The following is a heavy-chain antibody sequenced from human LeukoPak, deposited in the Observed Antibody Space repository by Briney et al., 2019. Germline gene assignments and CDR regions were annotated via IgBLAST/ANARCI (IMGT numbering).Heavy chain of an antibody. CDR2: INHSGST. D-gene: IGHD1-26*01. V-gene: IGHV4-34*01. CDR1: GGSFSGYY. CDR3: ARGPYSGSYYRRNRFDP. Sequence: SETLSLTCAVYGGSFSGYYWSWIRQPPGKGLEWIGEINHSGSTNYNPSLKSRVTISVDTSKNQFSLKLSSVTAADTAVYYCARGPYSGSYYRRNRFDPWGQGTLVTVSS. J-gene: IGHJ5*02.